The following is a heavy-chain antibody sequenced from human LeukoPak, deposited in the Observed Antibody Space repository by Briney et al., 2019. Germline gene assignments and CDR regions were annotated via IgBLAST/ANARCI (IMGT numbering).Heavy chain of an antibody. CDR1: GFTFSSYA. D-gene: IGHD4-11*01. CDR3: ARDYSNKGGWFDS. J-gene: IGHJ5*01. V-gene: IGHV3-30*04. Sequence: GGSLRLSCASSGFTFSSYAMHWVRQAPGKGLEWVAVISYDGSNQYYADSVKGRFTISRDNSKNTLYLQMNSLRAEDKAVYYCARDYSNKGGWFDSWGQGTLVTVSS. CDR2: ISYDGSNQ.